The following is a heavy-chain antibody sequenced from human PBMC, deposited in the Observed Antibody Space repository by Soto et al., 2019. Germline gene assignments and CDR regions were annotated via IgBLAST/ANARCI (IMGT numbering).Heavy chain of an antibody. D-gene: IGHD2-15*01. CDR1: DFSISNAW. J-gene: IGHJ6*02. CDR3: TTGSVEGV. CDR2: IKTRSEGEAT. V-gene: IGHV3-15*07. Sequence: EVQLVESGGGLVKPGGSLRLSCAASDFSISNAWMKWVRQAPGKGLEWVGRIKTRSEGEATDYAAPLKDRFTISRDDSKNTLFLQMNSLKTEDTAVYYCTTGSVEGVWGQGATVIVSS.